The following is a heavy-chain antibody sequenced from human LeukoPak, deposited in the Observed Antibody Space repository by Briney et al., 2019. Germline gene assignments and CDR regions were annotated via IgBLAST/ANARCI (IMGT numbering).Heavy chain of an antibody. CDR3: ARDLERYYYDSSGYSQDY. D-gene: IGHD3-22*01. V-gene: IGHV1-18*01. CDR1: GYTFTSYG. CDR2: ISADNGNT. Sequence: ASVKVSCKASGYTFTSYGISWVRQAPGQGLEWMGWISADNGNTNYAQKLQGRVTMTTDTSTSTAYMELRSLRSDDTAVYYCARDLERYYYDSSGYSQDYWGQGTLVTVSS. J-gene: IGHJ4*02.